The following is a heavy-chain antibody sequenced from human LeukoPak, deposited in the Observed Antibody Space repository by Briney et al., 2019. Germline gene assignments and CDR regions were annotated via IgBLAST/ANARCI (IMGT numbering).Heavy chain of an antibody. J-gene: IGHJ4*02. CDR2: IYHSGST. D-gene: IGHD3-22*01. V-gene: IGHV4-59*12. CDR1: GGSISSYY. Sequence: SETLSLTCTVSGGSISSYYWSWIRQPPGKGLEWIGYIYHSGSTNYNPSLKSRVTISVDKSKNQFSLKLSSVTAADTAVYYCARVGLKDYYDSSRPFDYWGQGTLVTVSS. CDR3: ARVGLKDYYDSSRPFDY.